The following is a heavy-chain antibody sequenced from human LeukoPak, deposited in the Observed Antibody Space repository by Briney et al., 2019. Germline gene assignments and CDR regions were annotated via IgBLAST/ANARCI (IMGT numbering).Heavy chain of an antibody. CDR1: GYTFTGYY. CDR2: INPNSGGT. V-gene: IGHV1-2*02. J-gene: IGHJ3*01. Sequence: ASVKVSCKASGYTFTGYYMHWVRQAPGQGLEWMGWINPNSGGTNYAQKFQGRVTLTRDTSTSTAYMELRSLRSDDMAVYFCATNIVTPGYAFDFWGQGTMVTVSS. CDR3: ATNIVTPGYAFDF. D-gene: IGHD2/OR15-2a*01.